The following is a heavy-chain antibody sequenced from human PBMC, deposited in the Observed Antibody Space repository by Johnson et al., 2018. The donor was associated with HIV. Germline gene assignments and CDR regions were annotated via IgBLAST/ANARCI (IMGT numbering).Heavy chain of an antibody. Sequence: VQLVESGGGLVKPGGSLRLSCAASGFTFSNAWMSWVRQAPGKGLEWVSAISGSGGSTYYADSVKGRFTISRDNSKNTLYLQMNSLRAEDTAVYYCARGQQLWDDAFDIWGQGTMVTVSS. D-gene: IGHD6-13*01. CDR3: ARGQQLWDDAFDI. CDR1: GFTFSNAW. J-gene: IGHJ3*02. CDR2: ISGSGGST. V-gene: IGHV3-23*04.